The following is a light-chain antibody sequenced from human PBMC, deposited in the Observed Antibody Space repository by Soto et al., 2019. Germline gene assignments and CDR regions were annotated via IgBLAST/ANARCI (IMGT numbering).Light chain of an antibody. J-gene: IGKJ4*01. Sequence: EIVLTQSPATLYLSPGERATLSCRASQSVKNYLAWYQQKPGQAPRPLIYDASNRATGIPARFSGSGSGTDFTLTISSLEPEDSAVYYCQQRSNWPPVTFGGGTKVEIK. CDR2: DAS. CDR1: QSVKNY. V-gene: IGKV3-11*01. CDR3: QQRSNWPPVT.